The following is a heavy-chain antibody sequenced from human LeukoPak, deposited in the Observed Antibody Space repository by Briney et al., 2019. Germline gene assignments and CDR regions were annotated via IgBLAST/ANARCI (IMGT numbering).Heavy chain of an antibody. CDR2: ISGSGGST. CDR1: GFTFSSYA. Sequence: GGSLRLSCAASGFTFSSYAMSWVRQAPGKGLEWVSAISGSGGSTYYADSVKGRFTISRDNSKNTLYLQMNSLRAEDTAVYYCASSGLLWFGEPFLDYWGQGTLVTVSS. V-gene: IGHV3-23*01. CDR3: ASSGLLWFGEPFLDY. J-gene: IGHJ4*02. D-gene: IGHD3-10*01.